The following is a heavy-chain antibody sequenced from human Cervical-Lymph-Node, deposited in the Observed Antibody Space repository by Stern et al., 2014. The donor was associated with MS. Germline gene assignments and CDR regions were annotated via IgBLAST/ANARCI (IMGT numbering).Heavy chain of an antibody. CDR3: ARGSSVFGWYTK. J-gene: IGHJ4*02. D-gene: IGHD6-19*01. V-gene: IGHV3-30*04. Sequence: QVQLVESGGGVVQPGGSLRLSCAASGFTFSTYAMHWVRQAPGKGLEWGAVISYDGNNKYYGDSVKGRFTISRDNYKNTLYMQMNSLRAEDTAVYYCARGSSVFGWYTKWGQGTLVTVSS. CDR1: GFTFSTYA. CDR2: ISYDGNNK.